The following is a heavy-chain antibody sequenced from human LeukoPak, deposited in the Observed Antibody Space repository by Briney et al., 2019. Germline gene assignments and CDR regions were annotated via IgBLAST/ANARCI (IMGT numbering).Heavy chain of an antibody. D-gene: IGHD6-13*01. V-gene: IGHV4-39*01. CDR3: ARRYSSSWYVWFDP. CDR1: GGSISSSSYY. J-gene: IGHJ5*02. CDR2: IYYNGST. Sequence: SETLSLTCTVSGGSISSSSYYWGWIRQPPGKGLEWIGSIYYNGSTYYNPSLKSRVTISVDTSKNQFSLKLSSVTAADTAVYYCARRYSSSWYVWFDPWGQGTLVTVSS.